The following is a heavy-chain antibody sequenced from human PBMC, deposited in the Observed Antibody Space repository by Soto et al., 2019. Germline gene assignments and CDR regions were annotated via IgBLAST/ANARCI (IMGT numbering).Heavy chain of an antibody. CDR3: AKVVRADTTSSNFYYYSALDD. V-gene: IGHV3-30*18. D-gene: IGHD6-6*01. J-gene: IGHJ6*02. Sequence: QVQMVESGGGVVQPGRSLRLSCAASGFPFSTYGMHWVRQTPGKGLEWMAVISNDGTNTYYADSVKGRFTISRDNSKDTLFLQMNSLRGEDSAVYYCAKVVRADTTSSNFYYYSALDDWGPGTTVTVSS. CDR1: GFPFSTYG. CDR2: ISNDGTNT.